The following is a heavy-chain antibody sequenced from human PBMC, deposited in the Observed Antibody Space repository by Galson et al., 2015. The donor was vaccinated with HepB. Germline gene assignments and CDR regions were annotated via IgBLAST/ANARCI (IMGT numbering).Heavy chain of an antibody. CDR2: IHSDGSST. CDR3: ARDLTYYDILTGSFVKYFDY. CDR1: GFTFSSYW. V-gene: IGHV3-74*01. D-gene: IGHD3-9*01. Sequence: SLRLSCAASGFTFSSYWMHWVRQAPGKGLVRVSRIHSDGSSTRYADSVKGRVTIPRDNAKNTLYLQMNSLRAEDTAVYYCARDLTYYDILTGSFVKYFDYWGQGTLVTVSS. J-gene: IGHJ4*02.